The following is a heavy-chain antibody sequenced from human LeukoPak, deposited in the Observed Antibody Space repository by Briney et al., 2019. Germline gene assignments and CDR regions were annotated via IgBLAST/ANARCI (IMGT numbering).Heavy chain of an antibody. D-gene: IGHD2-15*01. CDR1: GYSFTSYG. CDR3: TRGGWTVWSHFDY. CDR2: INPYNGNT. J-gene: IGHJ4*02. Sequence: ASVKVSCKASGYSFTSYGISWVRQAPGEGLEWMGWINPYNGNTNYAQNLQGRVTMTTDSATSTAYMELRSLTSDDTAVYYCTRGGWTVWSHFDYWGQGILVTVSS. V-gene: IGHV1-18*01.